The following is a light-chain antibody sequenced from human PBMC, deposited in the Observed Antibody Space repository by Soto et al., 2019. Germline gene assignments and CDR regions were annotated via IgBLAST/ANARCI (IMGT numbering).Light chain of an antibody. Sequence: DIQMTQSPSSLSASVGDRVTITCRASQGIRNDLGWYQQKPGKAPKRLIYAASSLQSGVPSRFSGSGSGTEFTLTISSLQPEDFAVYYCQHYNNWPPWTFGQGTKVEIK. CDR2: AAS. V-gene: IGKV1-17*01. CDR3: QHYNNWPPWT. J-gene: IGKJ1*01. CDR1: QGIRND.